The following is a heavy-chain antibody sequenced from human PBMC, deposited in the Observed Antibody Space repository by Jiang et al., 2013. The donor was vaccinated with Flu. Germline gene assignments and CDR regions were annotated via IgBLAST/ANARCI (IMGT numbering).Heavy chain of an antibody. V-gene: IGHV1-46*01. Sequence: VQLVESGAEVQKPGASVKVSCKASGFSLTRNHMQWVRQAPGQGLEWMGVSNPIHVGGGASFAQKFQGRLTLSRDTSTNTVYMELTSLRYDDTAVYFCANEGFLSGLDVWGQGTTVIVSS. CDR2: SNPIHVGGGA. CDR3: ANEGFLSGLDV. J-gene: IGHJ6*02. CDR1: GFSLTRNH.